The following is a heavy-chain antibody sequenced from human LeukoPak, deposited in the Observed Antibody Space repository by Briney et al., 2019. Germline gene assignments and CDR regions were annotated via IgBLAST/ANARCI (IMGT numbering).Heavy chain of an antibody. D-gene: IGHD3-22*01. CDR3: AREVDSSDSLAAFDI. J-gene: IGHJ3*02. Sequence: PSETLSLTCTVSGGSISSGDYYWSWIRQPPGKGLEWIGYIYYSGSTYYNPSLKSRVTISVDKSKNHFSLKLSSVTAADTAVYYCAREVDSSDSLAAFDIWGQGTMVTVSS. CDR1: GGSISSGDYY. CDR2: IYYSGST. V-gene: IGHV4-30-4*08.